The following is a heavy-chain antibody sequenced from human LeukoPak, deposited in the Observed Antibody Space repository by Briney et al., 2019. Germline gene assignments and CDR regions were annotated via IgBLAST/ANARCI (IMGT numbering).Heavy chain of an antibody. J-gene: IGHJ4*02. CDR3: LNDSRGYYYGGRYYFDY. CDR2: ISGGST. D-gene: IGHD3-22*01. CDR1: GFTVSSNE. V-gene: IGHV3-38-3*01. Sequence: GGSLRLSCAASGFTVSSNEMSWVRQAPGKGLEWVSSISGGSTYYADSRKGRFTISRDNSKNTLYLQMNSLRAEDTAVYYCLNDSRGYYYGGRYYFDYWGQGTLVTVSS.